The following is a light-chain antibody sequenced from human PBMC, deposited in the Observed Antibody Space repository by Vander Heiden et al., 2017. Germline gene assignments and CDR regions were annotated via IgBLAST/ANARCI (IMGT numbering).Light chain of an antibody. CDR2: GKN. V-gene: IGLV3-19*01. J-gene: IGLJ2*01. CDR3: NSRDSSGNHLV. Sequence: ELTQDPAVSVALGQTVRITCQGDSLRSYYASWYQQKPGQAPVLVIYGKNNRPSGIPDRFSGSSSGNTASLTVTGAQAEDEADYDCNSRDSSGNHLVFGGGTKLTVL. CDR1: SLRSYY.